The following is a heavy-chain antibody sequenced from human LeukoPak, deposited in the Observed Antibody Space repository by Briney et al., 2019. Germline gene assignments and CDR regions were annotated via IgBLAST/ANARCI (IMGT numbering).Heavy chain of an antibody. CDR2: LSAYDGNT. Sequence: ASVKVSCKASGYTFSSYGISWVRQAPGQGPEWMGWLSAYDGNTNYAQNVQGRVTLTTDTSTSTAYMELRSLRSDDTAFYYCARYSKVAAGSGFDYWGQGTLVTVSS. V-gene: IGHV1-18*01. J-gene: IGHJ4*02. D-gene: IGHD6-13*01. CDR1: GYTFSSYG. CDR3: ARYSKVAAGSGFDY.